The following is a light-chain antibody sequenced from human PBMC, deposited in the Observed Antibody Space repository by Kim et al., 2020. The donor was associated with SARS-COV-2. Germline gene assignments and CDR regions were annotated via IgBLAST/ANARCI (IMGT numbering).Light chain of an antibody. V-gene: IGKV1-12*01. CDR1: QDISSL. CDR2: AAS. Sequence: SASVGDVVTLTGRSSQDISSLLASYQQKPGKTPKLRIYAASSLQSGVPSRFRGSGSGTDFTLTISSLQPEDFATYYCQQANSLLTFGGGTKVYIK. J-gene: IGKJ4*01. CDR3: QQANSLLT.